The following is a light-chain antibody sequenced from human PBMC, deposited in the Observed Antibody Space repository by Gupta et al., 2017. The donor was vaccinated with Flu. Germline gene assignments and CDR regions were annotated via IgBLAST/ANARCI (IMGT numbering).Light chain of an antibody. Sequence: DIQMTQSPSTLSASVGDRVTITCRASQSIDNWLAWYQQKPGKAPKLLIYKASRLQSGVPLRFSGTGSGTDFTLTISSLQPDDFATYYCQQYDSFPVTFAQGTKLDFK. J-gene: IGKJ2*01. V-gene: IGKV1-5*03. CDR3: QQYDSFPVT. CDR2: KAS. CDR1: QSIDNW.